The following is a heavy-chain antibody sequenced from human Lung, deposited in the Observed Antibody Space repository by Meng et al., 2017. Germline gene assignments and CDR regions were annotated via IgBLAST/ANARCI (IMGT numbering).Heavy chain of an antibody. J-gene: IGHJ4*02. CDR1: GGSLSGSY. D-gene: IGHD3-10*01. Sequence: QLQWGDAGCLSHSANLPLPRSLSGGSLSGSYWSLIRQSPAQRLERIGKINHGGSNNYNPSLESRVTISVDTPKNQFSLRLTSMTVADTAVYYCARERHSTIIRGVIDFWGQGALVTVSS. CDR3: ARERHSTIIRGVIDF. CDR2: INHGGSN. V-gene: IGHV4-34*01.